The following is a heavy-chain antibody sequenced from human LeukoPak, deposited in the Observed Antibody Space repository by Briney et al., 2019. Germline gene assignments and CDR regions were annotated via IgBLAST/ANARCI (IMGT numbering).Heavy chain of an antibody. J-gene: IGHJ6*03. V-gene: IGHV3-21*01. CDR1: GFTFSSYS. CDR3: AREELYSSSGHYRAV. CDR2: ISSSSSYI. D-gene: IGHD6-13*01. Sequence: GGSLRLSCAASGFTFSSYSMNWVRQAPGKGLEWVSSISSSSSYIYYADSVKGRFTISRDNAKNSLYLQMNSLRAEDTAVYYWAREELYSSSGHYRAVGGKGPRVTVS.